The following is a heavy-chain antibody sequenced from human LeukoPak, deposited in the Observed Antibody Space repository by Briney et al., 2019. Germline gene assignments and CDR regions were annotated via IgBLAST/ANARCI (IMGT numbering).Heavy chain of an antibody. CDR2: IYYSGST. V-gene: IGHV4-59*01. Sequence: SETLSLTCTVSGGSISSYYWSWIRQPPGKGLEWIGYIYYSGSTNYNPSHKSRVTISVDTSKNQFSLKLSSVTAADTAVYYCAREGPRITIFGVASNWFDPWGQGTLVTVSS. CDR1: GGSISSYY. J-gene: IGHJ5*02. CDR3: AREGPRITIFGVASNWFDP. D-gene: IGHD3-3*01.